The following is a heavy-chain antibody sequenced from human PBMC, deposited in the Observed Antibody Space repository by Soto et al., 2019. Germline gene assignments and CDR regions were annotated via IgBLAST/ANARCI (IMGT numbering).Heavy chain of an antibody. CDR1: GYSISSGYY. D-gene: IGHD1-26*01. CDR2: IYHSGST. Sequence: SETLSLTCTVSGYSISSGYYWGWIRQPPGKGLEWIGSIYHSGSTYYNPSIKSRVTISVDTSKNQFSLKLSSVTAADTAVYYCARGAYSGSYYYYYGMDVWGQGTTVTVSS. CDR3: ARGAYSGSYYYYYGMDV. V-gene: IGHV4-38-2*02. J-gene: IGHJ6*02.